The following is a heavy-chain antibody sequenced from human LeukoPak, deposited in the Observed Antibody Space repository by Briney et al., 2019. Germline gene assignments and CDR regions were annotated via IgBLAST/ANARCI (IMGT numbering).Heavy chain of an antibody. J-gene: IGHJ4*02. CDR3: ASPPIADALSSKYYFDY. V-gene: IGHV4-38-2*02. CDR2: IYHSGST. D-gene: IGHD6-13*01. Sequence: PSETLSLTCTVSGYSISSGYYWGWTRQPPGKGLEWIGSIYHSGSTYYNLSLKSRVTISVDTSKNQFSLKLSSVTAADTAVYYCASPPIADALSSKYYFDYWGQGTLVTVSS. CDR1: GYSISSGYY.